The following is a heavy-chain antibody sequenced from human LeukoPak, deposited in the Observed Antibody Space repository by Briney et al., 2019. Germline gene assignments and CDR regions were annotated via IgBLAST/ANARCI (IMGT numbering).Heavy chain of an antibody. J-gene: IGHJ5*02. CDR1: GGSISSGDYY. CDR2: IYYSGST. V-gene: IGHV4-30-4*01. D-gene: IGHD1-26*01. Sequence: SETLSLTCTVSGGSISSGDYYWSWIRQPPGKSLEWIGYIYYSGSTYYNPSLKSRVIISVDTSKNQFSLKLSSVTAADTAVYCCARSGSYPVGFDPWGQGTLVTVSS. CDR3: ARSGSYPVGFDP.